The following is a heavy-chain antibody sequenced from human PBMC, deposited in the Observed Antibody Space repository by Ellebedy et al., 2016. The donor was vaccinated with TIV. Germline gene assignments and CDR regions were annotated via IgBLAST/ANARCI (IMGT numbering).Heavy chain of an antibody. D-gene: IGHD3-16*01. CDR3: ASTAMGGYFDY. J-gene: IGHJ4*02. Sequence: AASVKVSCKASGYTFTSYYMHWVRQAPGQGLEWMGIINPSGGSTSYAQKLQGRVTMTKDTSTSTVYMELSSLRSEDTAVYDCASTAMGGYFDYWGQGTLVTVSS. CDR1: GYTFTSYY. CDR2: INPSGGST. V-gene: IGHV1-46*04.